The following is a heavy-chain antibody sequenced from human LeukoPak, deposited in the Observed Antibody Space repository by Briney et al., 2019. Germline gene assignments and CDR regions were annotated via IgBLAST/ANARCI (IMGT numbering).Heavy chain of an antibody. J-gene: IGHJ6*02. Sequence: SETLSLTCTVSGGSISSYYWSWIRHPPGKGLEWIGYIYYSGSTNYNPSLKSRVTVSVDTSKNQFSLKLSSVAAADTAVYYCARLVKVDYGMDVWGQGTTVTVSS. CDR1: GGSISSYY. CDR2: IYYSGST. V-gene: IGHV4-59*08. CDR3: ARLVKVDYGMDV. D-gene: IGHD2-15*01.